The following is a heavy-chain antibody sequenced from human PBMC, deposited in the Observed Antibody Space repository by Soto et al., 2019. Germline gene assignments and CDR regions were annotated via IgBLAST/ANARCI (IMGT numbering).Heavy chain of an antibody. CDR2: ISGSGGSA. Sequence: EVQLLESGGGLVQPGGSLRLSCAASGFTFSTYAMSWVRQAPGKGLEWVSAISGSGGSAYYADSVKGRFTISRDNSKNALDLQLISLRAEDTVIYYCVRASGWYYGFAPWGDRSLVTISS. J-gene: IGHJ5*02. V-gene: IGHV3-23*01. CDR3: VRASGWYYGFAP. CDR1: GFTFSTYA. D-gene: IGHD6-19*01.